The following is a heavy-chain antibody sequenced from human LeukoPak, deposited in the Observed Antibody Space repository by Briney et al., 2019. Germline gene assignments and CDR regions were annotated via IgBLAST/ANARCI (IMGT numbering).Heavy chain of an antibody. D-gene: IGHD3-10*01. CDR3: XXXXXXXVRGGIYFDF. Sequence: GGSLRLSCAASGFTFKTYAMNWVRQVPGKGPEWVSSMSGSGSSTDYADSVKGRFTISRDNSKNTLYLQTNSLRAEDTALYYXXXXXXXXVRGGIYFDFWGQGSLVTVSS. CDR1: GFTFKTYA. CDR2: MSGSGSST. V-gene: IGHV3-23*01. J-gene: IGHJ4*02.